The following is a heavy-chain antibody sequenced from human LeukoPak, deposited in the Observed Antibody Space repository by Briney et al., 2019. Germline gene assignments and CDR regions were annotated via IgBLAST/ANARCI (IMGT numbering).Heavy chain of an antibody. CDR2: INPSGGSP. V-gene: IGHV1-46*01. CDR1: GYTFTSYY. D-gene: IGHD1-1*01. Sequence: ASVKVSCKASGYTFTSYYMHWVRQAPGQGLEWMGIINPSGGSPSYAQKFQGRVTMTRDTSTSTVYMELSSLRSEDTAMYYCAKWTTTYLDYWGQGTLVTVSS. J-gene: IGHJ4*02. CDR3: AKWTTTYLDY.